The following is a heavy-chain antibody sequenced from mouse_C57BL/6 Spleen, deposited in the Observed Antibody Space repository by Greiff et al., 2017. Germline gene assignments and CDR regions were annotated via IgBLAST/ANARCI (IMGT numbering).Heavy chain of an antibody. V-gene: IGHV1-59*01. CDR2: IDPSDSYT. CDR1: GYTFTSYW. J-gene: IGHJ4*01. D-gene: IGHD1-1*01. CDR3: ARGYYGSSPPYYAMDY. Sequence: VQLQQSGAELVRPGTSVKLSCKASGYTFTSYWMHWVKQRPGQGLEWIGVIDPSDSYTNYNQKFKGKATLTVDTSSSTAYMQLSSLTSEDSAVYYCARGYYGSSPPYYAMDYWGQGTSVTVSS.